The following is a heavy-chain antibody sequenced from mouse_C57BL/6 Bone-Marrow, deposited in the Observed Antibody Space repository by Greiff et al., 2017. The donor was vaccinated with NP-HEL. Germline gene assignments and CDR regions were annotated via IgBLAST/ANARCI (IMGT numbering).Heavy chain of an antibody. J-gene: IGHJ3*01. Sequence: VKLMESGAELARPGASVKLSCKASGYTFTSYGISWVKQRTGQGLEWIGELYPRSGNTYYNEKFKGKATLTADKSSSTAYMELRSLTSEDSAVYFCARRGTTVVDRFAYWGQGTLVTVAA. CDR1: GYTFTSYG. CDR3: ARRGTTVVDRFAY. V-gene: IGHV1-81*01. CDR2: LYPRSGNT. D-gene: IGHD1-1*01.